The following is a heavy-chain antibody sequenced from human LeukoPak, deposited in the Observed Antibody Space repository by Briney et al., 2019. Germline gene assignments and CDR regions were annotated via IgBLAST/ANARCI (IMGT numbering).Heavy chain of an antibody. CDR2: IKQDGSEK. Sequence: GGSLRLSCAASGFTFSSYWMSWVRQAPGKGLEWVANIKQDGSEKYYVDSVKGRFTISRDNAMNPLYLQMNSLRTEDTAVYFCARWGNDYSQFDSWGQGTLVTVS. J-gene: IGHJ4*02. D-gene: IGHD4-11*01. CDR3: ARWGNDYSQFDS. CDR1: GFTFSSYW. V-gene: IGHV3-7*03.